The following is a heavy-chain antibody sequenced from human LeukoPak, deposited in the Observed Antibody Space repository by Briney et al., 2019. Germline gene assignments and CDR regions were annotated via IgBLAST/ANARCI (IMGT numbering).Heavy chain of an antibody. CDR1: GFTFSSYS. CDR2: ISSSSSYI. V-gene: IGHV3-21*01. CDR3: ARDEAYCGGDCYPGVRAFDI. J-gene: IGHJ3*02. Sequence: KPGGSLRLSCAASGFTFSSYSMNWVRQAPGKGLDWVSSISSSSSYIYYADSVKGRFTISRDNAKNSLYLQMNSLRAEDTAVYYCARDEAYCGGDCYPGVRAFDIWGQGTMVTVSS. D-gene: IGHD2-21*02.